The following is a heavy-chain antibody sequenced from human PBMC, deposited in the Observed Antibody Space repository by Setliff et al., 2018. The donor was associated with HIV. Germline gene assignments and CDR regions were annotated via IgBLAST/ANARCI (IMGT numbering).Heavy chain of an antibody. CDR1: GYTFTSYY. V-gene: IGHV1-46*01. Sequence: ASVKVSCKASGYTFTSYYMHWVRQAPGQGLEWMGMVYPSDGNTKYSQKFQGRVTMTWDTSTSTVYMELSSLRSEDTAFYYCARSAHDSETGYWGQGTLVTVSS. CDR3: ARSAHDSETGY. CDR2: VYPSDGNT. D-gene: IGHD5-12*01. J-gene: IGHJ4*02.